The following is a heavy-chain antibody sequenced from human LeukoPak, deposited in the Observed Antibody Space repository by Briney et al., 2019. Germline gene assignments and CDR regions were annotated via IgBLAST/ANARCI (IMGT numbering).Heavy chain of an antibody. D-gene: IGHD3-10*01. V-gene: IGHV3-7*04. CDR2: INQDGSEK. CDR3: ARAYYYDSRNYYNPTSSFDY. Sequence: PGGSLRLSCEASGFTFSNCWMSWVRHAPGKGLEWVANINQDGSEKYFVDSVKGRFTISRDNAKNSLYLQMNSLRAEDMAVYYCARAYYYDSRNYYNPTSSFDYWGQGTLVTVAS. CDR1: GFTFSNCW. J-gene: IGHJ4*02.